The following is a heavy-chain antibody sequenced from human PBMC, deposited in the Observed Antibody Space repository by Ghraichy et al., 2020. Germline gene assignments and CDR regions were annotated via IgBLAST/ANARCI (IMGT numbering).Heavy chain of an antibody. D-gene: IGHD5-18*01. CDR3: ARKVGLGIQLWLRDLGWFDP. CDR1: GGSISSSSYY. Sequence: SETLSLTCTVSGGSISSSSYYWGWIRQPPGKGLEWIGSIYYSGSTYYNPSLKSRVTISVDTSKNQFSLKLSSVTAADTAVYYCARKVGLGIQLWLRDLGWFDPWGQGTLVTVSS. V-gene: IGHV4-39*01. CDR2: IYYSGST. J-gene: IGHJ5*02.